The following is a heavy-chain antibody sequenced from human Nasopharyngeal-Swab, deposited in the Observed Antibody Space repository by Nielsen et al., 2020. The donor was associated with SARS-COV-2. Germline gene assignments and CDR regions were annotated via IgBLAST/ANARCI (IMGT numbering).Heavy chain of an antibody. Sequence: VRQAPGKGLEWVSVISGNGGTTYYADSVKGRFTISRDNSQNTLFLQMNSLRAEDTAVYYCAKEGGGGNHLYYYYYGMDVWGQGTTVTVSS. J-gene: IGHJ6*02. CDR3: AKEGGGGNHLYYYYYGMDV. D-gene: IGHD1-14*01. V-gene: IGHV3-23*01. CDR2: ISGNGGTT.